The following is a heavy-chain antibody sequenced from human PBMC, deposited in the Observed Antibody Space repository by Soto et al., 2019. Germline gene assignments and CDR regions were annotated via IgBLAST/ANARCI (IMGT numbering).Heavy chain of an antibody. J-gene: IGHJ6*02. Sequence: GGSLRLSCAVSGFIFSDFSMNWVRQAPGKGLEWVAPIGSSGGYIFYADSVKGRFTISRDNAKKSLDLQINSLRAEDTAVYYCARKKKHKSLGGRFGMDVWGQGTTVTVYS. CDR1: GFIFSDFS. CDR2: IGSSGGYI. D-gene: IGHD6-6*01. CDR3: ARKKKHKSLGGRFGMDV. V-gene: IGHV3-21*01.